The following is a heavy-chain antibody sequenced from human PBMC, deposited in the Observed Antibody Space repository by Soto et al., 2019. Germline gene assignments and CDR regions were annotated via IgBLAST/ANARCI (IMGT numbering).Heavy chain of an antibody. V-gene: IGHV2-26*01. CDR2: IFSDNER. CDR3: ARMKVDSYQFYYAIDV. J-gene: IGHJ6*02. Sequence: QVTLKESGPALVKPPETLTLTCTVSGFSLTTGKMGVSWIRQPPGKALEWLAHIFSDNERSYSTSLQGRLTISKDTSGSQVVLSMTNGDPVDTATYYCARMKVDSYQFYYAIDVWGQGTTVTVSS. CDR1: GFSLTTGKMG. D-gene: IGHD3-9*01.